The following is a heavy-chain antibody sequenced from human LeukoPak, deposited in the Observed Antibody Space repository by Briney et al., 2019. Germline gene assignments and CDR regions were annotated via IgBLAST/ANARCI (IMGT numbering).Heavy chain of an antibody. CDR2: IKQDGSGK. CDR3: ARDRLMTDNWFDP. D-gene: IGHD2-21*02. J-gene: IGHJ5*02. V-gene: IGHV3-7*01. CDR1: GFTFSSYW. Sequence: PGGSLRLSCAASGFTFSSYWMSWVRQAPGQGLERVANIKQDGSGKYYVDSVKGRFTISRDNAKNSLYLQMNSLRAEDTAVYYCARDRLMTDNWFDPWGQGTLVTVSS.